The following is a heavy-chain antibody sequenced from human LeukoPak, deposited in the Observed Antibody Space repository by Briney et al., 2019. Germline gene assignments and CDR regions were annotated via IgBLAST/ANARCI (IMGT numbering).Heavy chain of an antibody. CDR1: GYSISSGYY. CDR3: ARFSQYSDSTYHDLDY. CDR2: IDHSGST. D-gene: IGHD3-22*01. J-gene: IGHJ4*02. Sequence: SETLSLTCTVSGYSISSGYYWGWIRQPPGKGLEWTGSIDHSGSTYYNPSLKSRITISVDTSKNQFSLKLSSVTAADTAVYYCARFSQYSDSTYHDLDYWGQGTLVSVSS. V-gene: IGHV4-38-2*02.